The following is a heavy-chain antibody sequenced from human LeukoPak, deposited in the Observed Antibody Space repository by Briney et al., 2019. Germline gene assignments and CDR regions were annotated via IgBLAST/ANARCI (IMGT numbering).Heavy chain of an antibody. J-gene: IGHJ4*02. CDR1: GFTFNSYG. D-gene: IGHD6-19*01. CDR3: AKDLGQWLTTGGDN. Sequence: GRSLRLSCAASGFTFNSYGMHWVRQAPGKGLEWVAVISYDGSNKYYADSVKGRFTISRDNSKNTLYLQMNSLRAEDTAVYYCAKDLGQWLTTGGDNWGQGTLVTVSS. CDR2: ISYDGSNK. V-gene: IGHV3-30*18.